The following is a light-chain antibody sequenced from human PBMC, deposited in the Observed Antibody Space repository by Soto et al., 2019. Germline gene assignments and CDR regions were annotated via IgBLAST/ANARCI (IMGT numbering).Light chain of an antibody. CDR3: QSYASSLSGHV. CDR2: GNS. CDR1: SAKIGAGYD. V-gene: IGLV1-40*01. J-gene: IGLJ1*01. Sequence: QSVLTQPPSVSGGPGQRDTISRTGGSAKIGAGYDVHWYQQLPGTAPKLLIYGNSYRPSGVPDRFSGSKSRTSASLAITGLQAEDAAVYYYQSYASSLSGHVFGTGTKVTVL.